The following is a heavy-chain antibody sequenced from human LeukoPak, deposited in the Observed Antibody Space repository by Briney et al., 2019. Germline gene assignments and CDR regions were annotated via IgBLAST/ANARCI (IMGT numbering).Heavy chain of an antibody. CDR3: ASYYYDSSGYPYYFDY. Sequence: GGSLRLSCAASGFTFSSYAMHWVRQAPGKGLEWVAVILYDGSNKYYADSVKGRFTISRDNSKNTLYLQMNSLRAEDTAVYYCASYYYDSSGYPYYFDYWGQGTLVTVSS. J-gene: IGHJ4*02. CDR1: GFTFSSYA. D-gene: IGHD3-22*01. CDR2: ILYDGSNK. V-gene: IGHV3-30*04.